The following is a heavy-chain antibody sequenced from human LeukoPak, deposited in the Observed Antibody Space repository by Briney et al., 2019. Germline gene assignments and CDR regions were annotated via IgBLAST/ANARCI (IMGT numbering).Heavy chain of an antibody. Sequence: GGSLRLSCAASGFTVSSNYMSWVRQAPGKGLEWVSVIYSGGSTYYADSVKGRFTISRDNSKDTLYLQMNSLRAEDTAVYYCARDRRYYYDSSGYYGSLETHYFDYWGQGTLVTVSS. V-gene: IGHV3-66*01. CDR3: ARDRRYYYDSSGYYGSLETHYFDY. J-gene: IGHJ4*02. D-gene: IGHD3-22*01. CDR2: IYSGGST. CDR1: GFTVSSNY.